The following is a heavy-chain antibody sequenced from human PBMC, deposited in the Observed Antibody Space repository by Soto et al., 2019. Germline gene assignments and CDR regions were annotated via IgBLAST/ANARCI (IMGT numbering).Heavy chain of an antibody. CDR1: GYTFASYD. CDR2: MNPNSGNT. V-gene: IGHV1-8*01. J-gene: IGHJ6*03. Sequence: ASVKVSCKASGYTFASYDINWVRQATGQGLEWMGWMNPNSGNTGYAQKFQGRVTMTRNTSISTAYMELSSLRSEDTAVYYCARGPVMGYYLHYYYYYMDVWGKGTTVTVSS. CDR3: ARGPVMGYYLHYYYYYMDV. D-gene: IGHD3-22*01.